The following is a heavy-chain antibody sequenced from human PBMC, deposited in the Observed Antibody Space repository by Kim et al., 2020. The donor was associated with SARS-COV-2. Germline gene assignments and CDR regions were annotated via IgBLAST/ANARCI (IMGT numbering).Heavy chain of an antibody. V-gene: IGHV1-8*01. CDR3: ARGGSAVSVYGYDY. Sequence: ASVKVSCKASGYTFINYDINWVRQATGQGLEGMGYMSSNRGNTGFAQKFQGRVTMTRNPSISTAYLELSNLRSEDTAGYYCARGGSAVSVYGYDYWGQGTLVTVSS. CDR1: GYTFINYD. J-gene: IGHJ4*02. D-gene: IGHD5-12*01. CDR2: MSSNRGNT.